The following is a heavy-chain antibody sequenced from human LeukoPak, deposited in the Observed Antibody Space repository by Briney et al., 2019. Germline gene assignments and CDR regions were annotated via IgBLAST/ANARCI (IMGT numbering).Heavy chain of an antibody. Sequence: ASVKVSCKASGGTFSSYAISWVRQAPGQGLEWMGRINPNSGGTNYAQKFQGRVTMTRDTSISTAYMELSRLRSDDTAVYYCARDVAPITIFGVVIKFYGMDVWGQGTTVTVSS. D-gene: IGHD3-3*01. V-gene: IGHV1-2*06. J-gene: IGHJ6*02. CDR1: GGTFSSYA. CDR3: ARDVAPITIFGVVIKFYGMDV. CDR2: INPNSGGT.